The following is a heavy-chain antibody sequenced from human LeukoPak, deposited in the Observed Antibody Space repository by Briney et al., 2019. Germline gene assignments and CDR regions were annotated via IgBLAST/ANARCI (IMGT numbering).Heavy chain of an antibody. D-gene: IGHD3-3*01. CDR3: ARASTPHDFWSGYATYYYYYMDV. V-gene: IGHV1-2*06. Sequence: ASVKVSCKXSGYTFTGYYMHWVRQAPGQRLEWMGRINPNSGGTNYAQKFQGRVTMTRDTSISTAYMELSRLRSDDTAVYYCARASTPHDFWSGYATYYYYYMDVWGKATTVTVSS. CDR2: INPNSGGT. J-gene: IGHJ6*03. CDR1: GYTFTGYY.